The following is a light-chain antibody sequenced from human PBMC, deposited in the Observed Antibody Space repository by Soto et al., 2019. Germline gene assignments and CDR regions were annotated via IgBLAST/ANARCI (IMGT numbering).Light chain of an antibody. J-gene: IGKJ1*01. V-gene: IGKV1-5*03. CDR3: QQYNSLWT. CDR1: QSINSW. CDR2: KAS. Sequence: DTQMTQSPSTLPASVGDIVTITCRASQSINSWLAWYQQKPGKAPKLLIYKASSLESGVPSRFSGSGSGTEFTLTISSLQPDDFATYYCQQYNSLWTFGQGTKVDI.